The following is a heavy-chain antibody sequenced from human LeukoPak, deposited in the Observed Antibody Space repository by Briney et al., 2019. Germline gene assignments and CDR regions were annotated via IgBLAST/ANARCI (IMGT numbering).Heavy chain of an antibody. Sequence: GASVKVSCKASGYTFTSYYIHWVRQAPGQGLEWMGIINPSGGTTTYAQKFQGRVTMTRDTSTNTVYMELSSLRSEDTAVYYCARDWHWGFDLWGRGTLVTVSS. J-gene: IGHJ2*01. V-gene: IGHV1-46*01. CDR1: GYTFTSYY. CDR2: INPSGGTT. CDR3: ARDWHWGFDL.